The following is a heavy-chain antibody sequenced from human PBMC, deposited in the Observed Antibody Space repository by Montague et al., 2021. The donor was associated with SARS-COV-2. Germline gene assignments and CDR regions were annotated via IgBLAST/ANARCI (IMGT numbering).Heavy chain of an antibody. CDR2: IDWDDDK. CDR1: GFSLSTSGMR. Sequence: PALVKPTQTLTLTCTLSGFSLSTSGMRASWIRQPPGKALEWLARIDWDDDKFYSTSLKTRLTISKDTSKNQVVLTMTNMDPVDTATYYCERSYYDILTNYYDAFDIWGQGTMVTVSS. V-gene: IGHV2-70*04. D-gene: IGHD3-9*01. J-gene: IGHJ3*02. CDR3: ERSYYDILTNYYDAFDI.